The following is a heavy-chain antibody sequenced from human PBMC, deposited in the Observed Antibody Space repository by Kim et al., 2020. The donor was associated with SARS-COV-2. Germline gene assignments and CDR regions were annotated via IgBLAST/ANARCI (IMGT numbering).Heavy chain of an antibody. CDR3: TVVTYYYYAMDV. J-gene: IGHJ6*02. D-gene: IGHD3-22*01. V-gene: IGHV4-4*02. Sequence: NYNPALKNRVTISIDKSNNHFSLNLSSVTAADTAVYYCTVVTYYYYAMDVWGQGTTVTVSS.